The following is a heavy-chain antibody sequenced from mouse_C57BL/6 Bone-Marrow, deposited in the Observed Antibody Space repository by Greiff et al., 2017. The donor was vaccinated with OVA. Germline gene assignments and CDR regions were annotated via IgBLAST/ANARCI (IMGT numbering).Heavy chain of an antibody. CDR1: GYAFSSYW. D-gene: IGHD3-1*01. CDR3: GTPWFFY. CDR2: IYPGDGDT. J-gene: IGHJ3*01. V-gene: IGHV1-80*01. Sequence: QVQLQQSGAELVKPGASVKISCKASGYAFSSYWMNWVKQRPGKGLEWIGQIYPGDGDTNYNGKFKGKATLTADKSSSTAYMHLSSVSSDGAAFYFCGTPWFFYWGQETLVTVSA.